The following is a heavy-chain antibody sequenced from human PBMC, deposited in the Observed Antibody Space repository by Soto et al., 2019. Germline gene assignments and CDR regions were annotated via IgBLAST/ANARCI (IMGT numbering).Heavy chain of an antibody. CDR2: ISYDGSNK. Sequence: GGSLRLSCAASGFTFSSYGMHWVRQAPGKGLEWVAVISYDGSNKYYADSVKGRFTISRDNSKNTLYLQMNSLRAEDTAVYYCAKDSITAYYDFWSGSLDYWGQGTLVTVSS. J-gene: IGHJ4*02. CDR1: GFTFSSYG. D-gene: IGHD3-3*01. CDR3: AKDSITAYYDFWSGSLDY. V-gene: IGHV3-30*18.